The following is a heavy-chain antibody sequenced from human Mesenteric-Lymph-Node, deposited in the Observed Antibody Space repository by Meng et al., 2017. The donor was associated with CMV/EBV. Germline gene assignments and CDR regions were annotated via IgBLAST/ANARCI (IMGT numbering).Heavy chain of an antibody. D-gene: IGHD2-2*01. V-gene: IGHV3-30-3*01. J-gene: IGHJ5*01. CDR3: AKDVGASTVVVPAASFDC. CDR2: ISYDGSNK. CDR1: GFTFSSYA. Sequence: GESLKISCAASGFTFSSYAMHWVRQAPGKGLEWVAVISYDGSNKYYADSVKGRFTISRDNSKNTLYLQMDSLRAEDTAVYYCAKDVGASTVVVPAASFDCWGQGTLVTVSS.